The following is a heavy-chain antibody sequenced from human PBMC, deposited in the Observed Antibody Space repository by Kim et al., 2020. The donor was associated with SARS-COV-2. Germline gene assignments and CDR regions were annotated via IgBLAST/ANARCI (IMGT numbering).Heavy chain of an antibody. J-gene: IGHJ4*02. CDR2: ISYDGSRK. CDR1: GFTFGSYG. Sequence: GGSLRLSCAASGFTFGSYGMHWVRQAPGKGLEWVAVISYDGSRKYYADSVKGRFTISRDNSKNTLYLQMNSLRAVDTAVYYCARDRGGLGCSGDSCYYFDYWGQGTLVTVSS. D-gene: IGHD2-15*01. CDR3: ARDRGGLGCSGDSCYYFDY. V-gene: IGHV3-33*05.